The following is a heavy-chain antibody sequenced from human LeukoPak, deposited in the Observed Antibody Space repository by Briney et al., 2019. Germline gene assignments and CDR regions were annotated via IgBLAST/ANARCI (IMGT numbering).Heavy chain of an antibody. Sequence: PSETLSLTCAVYGGSFSGYYWSWIRQPPGKGLEWIGEINHSGSTNYNPSLKSRVTISVDTSKNQFSLKLSSVTAADTAVYYCARAPSSYSGSYFYYFDYWGQGTLVTVSS. J-gene: IGHJ4*02. CDR2: INHSGST. CDR3: ARAPSSYSGSYFYYFDY. V-gene: IGHV4-34*01. CDR1: GGSFSGYY. D-gene: IGHD1-26*01.